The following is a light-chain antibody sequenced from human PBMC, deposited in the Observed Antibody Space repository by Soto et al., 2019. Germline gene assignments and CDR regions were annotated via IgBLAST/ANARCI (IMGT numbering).Light chain of an antibody. CDR1: QSVTTN. CDR2: GAS. V-gene: IGKV3-15*01. CDR3: QQYNYRPYT. J-gene: IGKJ2*01. Sequence: EIVMTQSPATLSVSPGERATLSCRASQSVTTNLAWYQQKPGQAPRLLIYGASTRATGIPAGFSGSGSGTEFTLTISRLQSEDFAVYYCQQYNYRPYTFGPGTKV.